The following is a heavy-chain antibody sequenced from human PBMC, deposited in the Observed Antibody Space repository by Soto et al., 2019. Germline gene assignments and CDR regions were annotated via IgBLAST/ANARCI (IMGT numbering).Heavy chain of an antibody. CDR2: MSRSSRYI. CDR1: GCTFNTYS. V-gene: IGHV3-21*01. CDR3: ARDGEVAATLANYLGY. D-gene: IGHD2-15*01. J-gene: IGHJ4*02. Sequence: LRLSCAASGCTFNTYSMNWVRQAPGKGLEWVSSMSRSSRYIYYADSVKGRFTISRDNAKNSVYLQMNSLRAEDTAVYYCARDGEVAATLANYLGYWGQGTLVTVSS.